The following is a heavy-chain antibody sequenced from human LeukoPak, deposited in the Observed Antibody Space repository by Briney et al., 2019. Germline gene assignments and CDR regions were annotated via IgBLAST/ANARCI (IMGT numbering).Heavy chain of an antibody. V-gene: IGHV3-30*03. J-gene: IGHJ4*02. Sequence: SGGSLRLSCAATGFIFSSYGMHWVRQAPGKGLEWVAVISYDGSNKYYADSVKGRFTISRDNSKNTLYLQMNSLRAEDTAVYYCARDYPLDYWGQGTLVTVSS. CDR1: GFIFSSYG. CDR3: ARDYPLDY. CDR2: ISYDGSNK.